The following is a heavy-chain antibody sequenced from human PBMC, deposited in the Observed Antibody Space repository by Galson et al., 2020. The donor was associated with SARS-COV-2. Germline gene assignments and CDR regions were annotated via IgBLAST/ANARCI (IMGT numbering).Heavy chain of an antibody. D-gene: IGHD2-15*01. CDR1: GGSIRSYY. CDR2: IYYTGNT. Sequence: SETLSLTCTVSGGSIRSYYWSWVRQPPAKGLEWIGNIYYTGNTKYNPSLESRVTISVDTSKNQFSLKLSSVTAADTAMYYCVRDTPNYGMDVWGQGNTVTVSS. V-gene: IGHV4-59*08. J-gene: IGHJ6*02. CDR3: VRDTPNYGMDV.